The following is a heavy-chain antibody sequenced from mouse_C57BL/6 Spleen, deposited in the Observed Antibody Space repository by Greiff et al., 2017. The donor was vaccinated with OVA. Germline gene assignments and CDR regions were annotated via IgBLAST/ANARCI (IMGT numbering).Heavy chain of an antibody. J-gene: IGHJ4*01. V-gene: IGHV14-2*01. D-gene: IGHD3-1*01. CDR1: GFNIKDYY. CDR3: ARGLPSSFYAMDY. CDR2: IDPEDGET. Sequence: EVQLQQSGAELVKPGASVKLSCTASGFNIKDYYMHWVKQRTEQGLEWIGKIDPEDGETKYAPKFQGKATITADTSSNPAYLQLSSLTSEDTAVYYCARGLPSSFYAMDYWGQGTSVTVSS.